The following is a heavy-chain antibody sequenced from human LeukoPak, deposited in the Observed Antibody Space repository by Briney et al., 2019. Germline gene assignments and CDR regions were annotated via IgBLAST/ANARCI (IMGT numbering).Heavy chain of an antibody. CDR3: ARDRGWLQYIDY. CDR1: GFTFGDYG. V-gene: IGHV3-20*03. D-gene: IGHD5-24*01. J-gene: IGHJ4*02. CDR2: INWNGGNT. Sequence: PGGSVRLSFPASGFTFGDYGMGGVRQARGKGWEWVSSINWNGGNTAYADSVKGRFTISRDTAKDSLYLQLNSLRAEDTALYYCARDRGWLQYIDYWGQGTLVTVSS.